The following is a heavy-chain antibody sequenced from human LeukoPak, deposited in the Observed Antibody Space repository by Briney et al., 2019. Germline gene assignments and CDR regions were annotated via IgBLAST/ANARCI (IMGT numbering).Heavy chain of an antibody. CDR2: INPNSGGT. Sequence: ASVKVSCKASGYTFTGYYIHWVRQAPGQGLEWMGRINPNSGGTNYAQKFQGRVTMTRDTSISTAYMELSRLRSDDAAVSYCAREPNYGAQDDYWGQGTLVTVSS. J-gene: IGHJ4*02. CDR3: AREPNYGAQDDY. D-gene: IGHD4-17*01. CDR1: GYTFTGYY. V-gene: IGHV1-2*06.